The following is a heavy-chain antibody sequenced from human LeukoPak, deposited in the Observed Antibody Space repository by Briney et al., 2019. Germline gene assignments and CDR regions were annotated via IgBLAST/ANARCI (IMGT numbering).Heavy chain of an antibody. CDR2: ISSSSSYT. CDR3: ASMGDSSGYYYTATCYFDY. D-gene: IGHD3-22*01. V-gene: IGHV3-11*03. J-gene: IGHJ4*02. Sequence: GGSLRLSCAASGFTFSDYYMSWIRQAPGKGLEWVSYISSSSSYTNYADSVKGRFTISRDNAKNSLYLQMNSLRAEDTAVYYCASMGDSSGYYYTATCYFDYWGQGTLVTVSS. CDR1: GFTFSDYY.